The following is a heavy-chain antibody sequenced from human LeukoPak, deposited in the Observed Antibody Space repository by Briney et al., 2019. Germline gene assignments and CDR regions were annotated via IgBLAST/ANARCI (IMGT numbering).Heavy chain of an antibody. CDR1: GFTFSSYG. J-gene: IGHJ4*02. D-gene: IGHD4-17*01. CDR2: ISYEGTNY. Sequence: GGSLRLSCAASGFTFSSYGMHWVRQAPGKGLEWVAVISYEGTNYYYADSVKGRFTISRDNAKNTLYLQMNSLRTDDTGVYYCAKGYDYGYNWGQGTLVTVSS. V-gene: IGHV3-30*18. CDR3: AKGYDYGYN.